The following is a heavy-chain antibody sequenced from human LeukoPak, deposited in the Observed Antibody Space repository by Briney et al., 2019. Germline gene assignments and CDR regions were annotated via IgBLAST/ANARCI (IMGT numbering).Heavy chain of an antibody. V-gene: IGHV3-23*01. CDR3: ASDGLRYFVWLFVGGYYFDY. CDR2: ISGCADRT. J-gene: IGHJ4*02. Sequence: GGSLRLSCAASEFTFGYYAMTRVRQAPGKGLEWVPAISGCADRTHYADSVKGRCTISRDNSKNTQHLQMDALRAEDTAVYYCASDGLRYFVWLFVGGYYFDYWGQGTLVTVSS. CDR1: EFTFGYYA. D-gene: IGHD3-9*01.